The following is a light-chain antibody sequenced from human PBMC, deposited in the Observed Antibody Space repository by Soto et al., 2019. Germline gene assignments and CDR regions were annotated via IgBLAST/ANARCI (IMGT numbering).Light chain of an antibody. J-gene: IGKJ2*01. V-gene: IGKV1-39*01. CDR3: QQSYSVPPYT. Sequence: DIQMTQSPSSLSASVGDSVTITCRASQTVNTYLNWYQQKPGKAPKLLIYGASSLQRGVPSRFSGRGSGTDFTLTISSLQPEDFATYYCQQSYSVPPYTFGQGTKLEIK. CDR2: GAS. CDR1: QTVNTY.